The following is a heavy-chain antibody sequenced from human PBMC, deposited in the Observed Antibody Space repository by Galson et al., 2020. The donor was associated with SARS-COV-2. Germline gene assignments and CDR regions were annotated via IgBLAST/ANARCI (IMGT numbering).Heavy chain of an antibody. CDR2: INPNSGGT. D-gene: IGHD3-16*01. CDR3: ARVSQIYDYVWAY. J-gene: IGHJ4*02. V-gene: IGHV1-2*02. Sequence: ASVKVSCKASGYTFTGYYMHWVRQAPGQGLEWMGWINPNSGGTNYAQKFQGRVTMTRDTSISTAYMELSRLRSDDTAVYYCARVSQIYDYVWAYWGQGTLVTVSS. CDR1: GYTFTGYY.